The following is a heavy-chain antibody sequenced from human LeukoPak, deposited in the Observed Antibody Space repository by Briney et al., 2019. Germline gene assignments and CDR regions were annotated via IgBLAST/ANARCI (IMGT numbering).Heavy chain of an antibody. J-gene: IGHJ4*02. Sequence: ASVKVSCKASGYTFTGYYMHWVRQAPGQGLEWMGWINPNSGVTNYAQKFQGRVTMTRDTSISTVYMELSRLRSDDTAVYYCARQGALVKGIDYWGQGTLVTVPS. CDR2: INPNSGVT. CDR3: ARQGALVKGIDY. V-gene: IGHV1-2*02. D-gene: IGHD6-13*01. CDR1: GYTFTGYY.